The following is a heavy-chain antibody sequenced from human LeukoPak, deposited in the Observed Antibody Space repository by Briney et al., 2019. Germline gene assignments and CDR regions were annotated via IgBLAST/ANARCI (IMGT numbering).Heavy chain of an antibody. D-gene: IGHD4-17*01. CDR2: TSGSGDRK. Sequence: GGSLRLSYAASGFTFSRYAMTWVRQAPGKGLEWVSSTSGSGDRKYYADSVKGRFTISRDNSKNTLYLQMNSLRAEDTAVYYCAKDGVRPDFGDYYSADFWGQGTLVTVSS. J-gene: IGHJ4*02. V-gene: IGHV3-23*01. CDR1: GFTFSRYA. CDR3: AKDGVRPDFGDYYSADF.